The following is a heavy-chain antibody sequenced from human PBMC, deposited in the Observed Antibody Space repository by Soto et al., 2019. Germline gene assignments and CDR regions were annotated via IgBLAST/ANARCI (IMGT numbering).Heavy chain of an antibody. CDR3: ASGGDGSGSGLWYFDL. D-gene: IGHD3-10*01. CDR1: GGSISSYY. J-gene: IGHJ2*01. CDR2: IYYSGST. V-gene: IGHV4-59*08. Sequence: QVQLQESGPGLVKPSETLSLTCTVSGGSISSYYWSWIRQPPGKGLEWIGYIYYSGSTNYNPSLKSRVTISVDTSKNQFSLKLSSVTAADTAVYYCASGGDGSGSGLWYFDLWGRGTLVTVSS.